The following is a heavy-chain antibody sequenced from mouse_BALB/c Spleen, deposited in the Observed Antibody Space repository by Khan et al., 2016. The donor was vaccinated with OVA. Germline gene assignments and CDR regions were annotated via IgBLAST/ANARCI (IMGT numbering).Heavy chain of an antibody. Sequence: VELVESGPGLVAPSQTLSITCTVSGFSLTSHGVCWVRQPFRKGLEWLGVILAGGSTNYNSALMSRLSIIKESSKSQLFLQMNSLRTDDTAMYYCSGSREPDDFDYWGQGTTLTVSS. CDR1: GFSLTSHG. CDR3: SGSREPDDFDY. J-gene: IGHJ2*01. V-gene: IGHV2-9*02. CDR2: ILAGGST. D-gene: IGHD1-1*01.